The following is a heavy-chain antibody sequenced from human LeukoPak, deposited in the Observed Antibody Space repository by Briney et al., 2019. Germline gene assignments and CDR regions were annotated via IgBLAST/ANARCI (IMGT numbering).Heavy chain of an antibody. D-gene: IGHD2-2*01. J-gene: IGHJ4*02. V-gene: IGHV3-21*01. CDR1: GSTFSSYS. Sequence: PGGSLRLSCAASGSTFSSYSMNWVRQAPGKGLEWVSSISSSSSYIYYADSVKGRFTISRDNAKNSLYLQMNSLRAEDTAVYYCARDGGYCSSTSCYYGIDYWGQGTLVTVSS. CDR3: ARDGGYCSSTSCYYGIDY. CDR2: ISSSSSYI.